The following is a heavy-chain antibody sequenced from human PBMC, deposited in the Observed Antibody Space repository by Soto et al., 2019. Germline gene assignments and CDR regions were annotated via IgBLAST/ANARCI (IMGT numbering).Heavy chain of an antibody. V-gene: IGHV3-74*01. CDR3: ARDTLEPAACYCDY. CDR1: GFTFSIYW. D-gene: IGHD2-2*01. CDR2: INSDGSST. Sequence: GGSLRLSCAASGFTFSIYWMHWVRQAPGKGLVWVSHINSDGSSTTYADSVKGRFTISRDNAKNTLYLQMNSLRAEDTAVYYFARDTLEPAACYCDYWGQGTLVTVSS. J-gene: IGHJ4*02.